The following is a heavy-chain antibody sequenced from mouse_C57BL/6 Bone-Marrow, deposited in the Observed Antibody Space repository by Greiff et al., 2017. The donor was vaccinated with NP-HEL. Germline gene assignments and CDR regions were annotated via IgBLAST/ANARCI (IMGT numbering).Heavy chain of an antibody. Sequence: EVKLVESGGGLVQPGGSLKLSCAASGFTFSDYYMYWVRQTPEKRLEWVAYSSNGGGSTYYLDTVKGRFTIYRDKPKNTLYLQMSRLKSEDTAMYYCARRGGFDYGSSPFDYWGQGTTLTVSS. CDR3: ARRGGFDYGSSPFDY. D-gene: IGHD1-1*01. CDR2: SSNGGGST. J-gene: IGHJ2*01. CDR1: GFTFSDYY. V-gene: IGHV5-12*01.